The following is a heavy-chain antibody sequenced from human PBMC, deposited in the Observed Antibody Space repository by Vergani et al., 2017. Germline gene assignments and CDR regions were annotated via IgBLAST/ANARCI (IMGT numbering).Heavy chain of an antibody. D-gene: IGHD2-2*02. CDR2: ISYDGSNK. J-gene: IGHJ3*02. CDR1: GFTFSSYA. V-gene: IGHV3-30*01. CDR3: AREGCSSTSCYSIAVGVHAFDI. Sequence: QVQLVESGGGVVQPGRSLRLSCAASGFTFSSYAMHWVRQAPGKGLEWVAVISYDGSNKYYADSVQGRFTISRDNSKNTLYLQMNSLRAEDTAVYYCAREGCSSTSCYSIAVGVHAFDIWGQGTMVTVSS.